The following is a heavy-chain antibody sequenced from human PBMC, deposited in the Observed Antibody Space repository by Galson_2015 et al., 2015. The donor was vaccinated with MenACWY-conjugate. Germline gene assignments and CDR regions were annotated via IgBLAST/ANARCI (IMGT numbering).Heavy chain of an antibody. CDR1: EYTFTSYA. J-gene: IGHJ5*02. V-gene: IGHV1-3*01. CDR3: ARNPKVTMLRGAGWFDP. D-gene: IGHD3-10*01. CDR2: INAGNGNT. Sequence: SVKVSCKGSEYTFTSYAMHWVRQAPGQRLEWMGWINAGNGNTKYSQKFQGRVTMTRDTSASTAYMELSSVTSEDTAVYYCARNPKVTMLRGAGWFDPWGQGTLVTVSS.